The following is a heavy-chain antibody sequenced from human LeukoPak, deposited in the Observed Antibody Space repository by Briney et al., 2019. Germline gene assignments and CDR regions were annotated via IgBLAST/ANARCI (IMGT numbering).Heavy chain of an antibody. CDR2: IYHSGGT. J-gene: IGHJ3*02. CDR3: ARLRIDAFDI. CDR1: GYSISSDYY. V-gene: IGHV4-38-2*01. Sequence: SETLSLTCAVSGYSISSDYYWGWIRQPPGKGLEWIGSIYHSGGTYYNPSLKSRVTISVDTSKNQFSLKLSSVTAADTAVYYCARLRIDAFDIWGQGTMVTVSS.